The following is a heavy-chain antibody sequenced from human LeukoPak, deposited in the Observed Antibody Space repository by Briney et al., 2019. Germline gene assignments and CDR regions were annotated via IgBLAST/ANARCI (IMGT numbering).Heavy chain of an antibody. Sequence: GSLRLSCAASGFTFSSYSMNWVRQAPGKGLEWVSSISSSSSYIYYADSVKGRFTISSDNAKNSLYLQMNSLRVEDTAVYYCARKQTYCSGGSCYFGGVDYWGQGTLVTVSS. D-gene: IGHD2-15*01. CDR3: ARKQTYCSGGSCYFGGVDY. CDR1: GFTFSSYS. J-gene: IGHJ4*02. V-gene: IGHV3-21*01. CDR2: ISSSSSYI.